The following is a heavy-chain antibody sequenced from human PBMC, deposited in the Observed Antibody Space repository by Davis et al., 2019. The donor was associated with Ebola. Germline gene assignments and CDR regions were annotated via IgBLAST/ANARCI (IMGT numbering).Heavy chain of an antibody. D-gene: IGHD1-26*01. CDR3: AKDTSNIWFDV. CDR2: LGTSADT. J-gene: IGHJ3*01. V-gene: IGHV3-23*01. CDR1: GFVFSSYV. Sequence: GGSLRLSCAASGFVFSSYVMSWVRRAPGKGLEWVSTLGTSADTYYADSVKGRFTISRDNSKNTLHLQMNNLGVEDTAIYYCAKDTSNIWFDVWGQGTMVTVSS.